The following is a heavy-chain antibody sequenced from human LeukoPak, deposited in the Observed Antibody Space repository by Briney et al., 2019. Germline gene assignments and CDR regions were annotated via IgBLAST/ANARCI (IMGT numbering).Heavy chain of an antibody. J-gene: IGHJ6*02. Sequence: SETLSLTCAVSGGSISSGGYSWSWIRQPPGKGLEWIGYIYHSGSTYYNPSLKSRVTISVDRSKNQFSLKLSSVTAADTAVYYCAVSSSSSGRYYYYGMDVWGQGTTVTVSS. CDR2: IYHSGST. D-gene: IGHD6-6*01. CDR3: AVSSSSSGRYYYYGMDV. V-gene: IGHV4-30-2*01. CDR1: GGSISSGGYS.